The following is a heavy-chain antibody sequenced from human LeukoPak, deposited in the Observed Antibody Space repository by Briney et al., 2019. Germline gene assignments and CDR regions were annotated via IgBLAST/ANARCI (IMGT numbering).Heavy chain of an antibody. V-gene: IGHV1-69*13. CDR2: IIPIFGTA. D-gene: IGHD3/OR15-3a*01. CDR3: ARLMTTTSGLDFNWFDP. CDR1: GGTFSSYA. Sequence: SVKVSCKASGGTFSSYAISWVRQAPGQGLEWMGGIIPIFGTANYAQKFQGRVTITADESTSTAYMELSSLRSEDTAVYYCARLMTTTSGLDFNWFDPWGQGTLVTVSS. J-gene: IGHJ5*02.